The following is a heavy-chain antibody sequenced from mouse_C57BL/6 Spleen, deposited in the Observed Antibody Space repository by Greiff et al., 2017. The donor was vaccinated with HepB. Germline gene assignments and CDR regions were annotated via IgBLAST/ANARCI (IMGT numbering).Heavy chain of an antibody. J-gene: IGHJ3*01. Sequence: QVQLQQSGAELVKPGASVKISCKASGYAFSSYWMNWVKQRPGKGLEWIGQIYPGDGDTNYNGKFKGKATLTADKSSSTAYMQLSSLTSEDSAVYFCARGPFTTVVAPFAYWGQGTLVTVSA. CDR3: ARGPFTTVVAPFAY. V-gene: IGHV1-80*01. D-gene: IGHD1-1*01. CDR2: IYPGDGDT. CDR1: GYAFSSYW.